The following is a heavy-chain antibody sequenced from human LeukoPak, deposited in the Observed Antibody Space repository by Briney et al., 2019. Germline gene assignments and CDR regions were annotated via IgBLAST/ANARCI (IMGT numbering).Heavy chain of an antibody. CDR2: IYHSGST. V-gene: IGHV4-38-2*01. D-gene: IGHD2-15*01. CDR3: ARHGRSDAYSFDY. Sequence: PSETLSLTCAVSGYSISSSYYWGWIRQPPRKGLEWIGSIYHSGSTYYNPSLKSRVTISVDTSKNQFSLKLSSVTAADTAVYYCARHGRSDAYSFDYWGQGTLVTVSS. CDR1: GYSISSSYY. J-gene: IGHJ4*02.